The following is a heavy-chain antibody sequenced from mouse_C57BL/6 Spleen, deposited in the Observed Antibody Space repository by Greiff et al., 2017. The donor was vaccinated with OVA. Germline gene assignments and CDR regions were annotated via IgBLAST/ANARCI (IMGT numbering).Heavy chain of an antibody. V-gene: IGHV1-22*01. D-gene: IGHD1-1*01. CDR1: GYTFTDYN. CDR2: INPNNGGT. Sequence: VQLQQSGPELVKPGASVKMSCKASGYTFTDYNMHWVKQSHGKSLEWIGYINPNNGGTSYNQKFKGKATLTVNKSSSTAYMELRSLTSEDSAVYDCARSGYSYGSDYFDYWGQGTTLTVSS. CDR3: ARSGYSYGSDYFDY. J-gene: IGHJ2*01.